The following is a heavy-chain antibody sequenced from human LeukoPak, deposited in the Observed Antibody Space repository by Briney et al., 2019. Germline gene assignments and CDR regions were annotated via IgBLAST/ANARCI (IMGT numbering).Heavy chain of an antibody. J-gene: IGHJ5*02. CDR2: SNGYDT. CDR3: AKGGIRLWFDP. V-gene: IGHV3-23*01. D-gene: IGHD2-21*01. CDR1: GFTFSTYA. Sequence: GGSLRLSCAASGFTFSTYAMSWVRHAPGKGLEWVSASNGYDTYYADSVKGRFTISKDNSKNTLYLQMNSLRAEDTAVYYCAKGGIRLWFDPWGQGTLVTVSS.